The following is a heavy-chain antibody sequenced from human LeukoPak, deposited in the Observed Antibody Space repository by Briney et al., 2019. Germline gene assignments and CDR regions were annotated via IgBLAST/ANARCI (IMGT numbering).Heavy chain of an antibody. CDR3: AREIGYCSGGSYYPGYFQH. Sequence: PSETLSLTCTVSGGSISSYYWSWIRQPAGKGLEWIGRIYTSGSTNYNPSLKSRVTMSVDTSKNQFSLKLSSVTAADTAVYYCAREIGYCSGGSYYPGYFQHWGQGTLVTVSS. CDR2: IYTSGST. V-gene: IGHV4-4*07. J-gene: IGHJ1*01. CDR1: GGSISSYY. D-gene: IGHD2-15*01.